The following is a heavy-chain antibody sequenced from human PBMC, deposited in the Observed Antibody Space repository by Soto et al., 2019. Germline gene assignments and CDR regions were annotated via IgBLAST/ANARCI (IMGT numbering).Heavy chain of an antibody. D-gene: IGHD2-15*01. Sequence: EVQLVESGGAMVHPGGSLRLSCVASGFKFDDYAIHWVRQVAGKGLEWVSAINWSGEMIAYADSVKGRSTISRDNAKNYVPLPINSLRPENAALYYRARDRIGRFYAIDVWGQGTPVTVS. CDR2: INWSGEMI. CDR3: ARDRIGRFYAIDV. CDR1: GFKFDDYA. J-gene: IGHJ6*02. V-gene: IGHV3-9*01.